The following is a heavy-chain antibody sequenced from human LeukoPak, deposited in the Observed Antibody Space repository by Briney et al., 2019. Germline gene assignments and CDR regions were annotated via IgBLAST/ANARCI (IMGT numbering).Heavy chain of an antibody. J-gene: IGHJ3*02. CDR2: IYYSGST. V-gene: IGHV4-39*07. CDR3: ARKSGPDYYGSGMDDAFDI. Sequence: SETLSLTCTVSGGSISSSSYYWGWIRQPPGKGLEWIGSIYYSGSTYYNPSLKSRVTISVDTSKNQFSLKLSSVTAADTAVYYSARKSGPDYYGSGMDDAFDIWGQGTMVTVSS. CDR1: GGSISSSSYY. D-gene: IGHD3-10*01.